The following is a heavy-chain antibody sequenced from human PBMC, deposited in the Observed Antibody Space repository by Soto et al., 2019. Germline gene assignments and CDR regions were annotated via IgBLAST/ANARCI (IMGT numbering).Heavy chain of an antibody. V-gene: IGHV4-59*01. CDR2: IYYSGST. CDR3: SRYAATWFDP. Sequence: PSETLSLTCTVSGGSISSYYWSWIRQPPGKGLEWIGYIYYSGSTNYNPSLKSRVTISVDTSKNQFSLKLSSVTAADTAVYYCSRYAATWFDPWGQGTLVTVSS. J-gene: IGHJ5*02. D-gene: IGHD6-25*01. CDR1: GGSISSYY.